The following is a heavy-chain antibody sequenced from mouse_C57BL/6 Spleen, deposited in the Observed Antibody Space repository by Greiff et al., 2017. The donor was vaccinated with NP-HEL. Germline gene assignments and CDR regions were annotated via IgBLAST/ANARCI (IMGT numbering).Heavy chain of an antibody. CDR3: ASPLYYYGSSYAGDY. D-gene: IGHD1-1*01. CDR1: GYTFTSYW. CDR2: IPPNSGST. J-gene: IGHJ2*01. V-gene: IGHV1-64*01. Sequence: VQLQQPGAELVKPGASVKLSCKASGYTFTSYWMHWVKQRPGQGLEWIGMIPPNSGSTNYNETFKSKATLTVDKSSSTAYMQLSSLTSEDSAVYYCASPLYYYGSSYAGDYWGQGTTLTVSS.